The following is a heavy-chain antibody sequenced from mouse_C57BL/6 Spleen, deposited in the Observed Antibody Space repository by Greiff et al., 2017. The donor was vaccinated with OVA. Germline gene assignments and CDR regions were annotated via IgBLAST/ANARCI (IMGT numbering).Heavy chain of an antibody. J-gene: IGHJ2*01. D-gene: IGHD2-12*01. Sequence: VQLKQSGPELVKPGASVKISCKASGYTFTDYYMNWVKQSHGKSLEWIGDINPNNGGTSYNQKFKGKATLTVDKSSSTAYMELRSLTSEDSAVYYCARNSPYFDYWGQGTTLTVSS. V-gene: IGHV1-26*01. CDR3: ARNSPYFDY. CDR2: INPNNGGT. CDR1: GYTFTDYY.